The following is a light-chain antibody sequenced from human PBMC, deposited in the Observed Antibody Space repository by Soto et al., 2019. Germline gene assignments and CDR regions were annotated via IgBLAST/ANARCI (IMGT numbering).Light chain of an antibody. CDR3: QQYNSYSRT. CDR2: KAS. CDR1: QSIMSW. V-gene: IGKV1-5*03. J-gene: IGKJ1*01. Sequence: DIQMTQSPSTLSASVGDRVTITCRASQSIMSWLAWYQQKPGKAPKLLIYKASDLDVGVPSRFAGSGSGTEFTLTISSLQPDDVATYYCQQYNSYSRTFGQGTKVDIK.